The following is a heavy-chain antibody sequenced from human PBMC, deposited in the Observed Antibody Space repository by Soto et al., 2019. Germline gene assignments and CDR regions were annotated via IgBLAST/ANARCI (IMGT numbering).Heavy chain of an antibody. J-gene: IGHJ6*02. Sequence: QVQLVQSGAEVKKPGASVKVSCKASGYTFTGYYMHWVRQAPGQGLEWMGWINPNSGGTNYAQKFQGWVSMTRDTSISTAYMELSRLRSDDTAVYYCARATAAGPPYYGMDVWGQGTTVTVSS. CDR1: GYTFTGYY. CDR3: ARATAAGPPYYGMDV. D-gene: IGHD6-13*01. CDR2: INPNSGGT. V-gene: IGHV1-2*04.